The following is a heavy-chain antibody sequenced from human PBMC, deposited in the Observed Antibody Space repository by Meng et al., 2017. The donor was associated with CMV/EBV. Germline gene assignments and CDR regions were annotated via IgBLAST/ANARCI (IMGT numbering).Heavy chain of an antibody. J-gene: IGHJ4*02. V-gene: IGHV3-66*02. CDR1: GFTVSSNY. D-gene: IGHD4-17*01. Sequence: GGSLRLSCAASGFTVSSNYMSWVRQAPGKGLEWVSVIYSGGSTYYADSVKGRFTISRDNSKNTLYLQMNSLRAEDTAVYYCARGDYGDYVSDYWGQGTLVTVSS. CDR2: IYSGGST. CDR3: ARGDYGDYVSDY.